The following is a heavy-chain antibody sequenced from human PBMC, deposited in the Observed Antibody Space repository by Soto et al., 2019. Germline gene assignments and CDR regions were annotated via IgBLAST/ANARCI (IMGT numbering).Heavy chain of an antibody. V-gene: IGHV4-39*01. J-gene: IGHJ4*02. CDR3: SRKRPAYDRYYFDF. CDR2: FYYSGRT. D-gene: IGHD1-1*01. Sequence: SETLSLTCTVSGGSISSGNFYWAWIRQPPGKGLEWIGSFYYSGRTYYNASLKSRVTISVDTSKNQFSLTLTSVTAADTAVYYCSRKRPAYDRYYFDFWGQGSLVTVSS. CDR1: GGSISSGNFY.